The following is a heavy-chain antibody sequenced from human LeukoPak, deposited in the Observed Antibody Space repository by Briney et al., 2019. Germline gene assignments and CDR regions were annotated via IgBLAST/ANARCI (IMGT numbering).Heavy chain of an antibody. J-gene: IGHJ4*02. Sequence: ASVKVSCKASGYTFGTHWMHWVRQAPGQGPEWMGWINGNSGGTKYAQKFEGRVTMTSDTSTSTVQMDLGTLRSDDTAVYYCARENIEQWPAFDYWGQGTPVTVSS. CDR1: GYTFGTHW. D-gene: IGHD2-8*01. CDR3: ARENIEQWPAFDY. V-gene: IGHV1-2*02. CDR2: INGNSGGT.